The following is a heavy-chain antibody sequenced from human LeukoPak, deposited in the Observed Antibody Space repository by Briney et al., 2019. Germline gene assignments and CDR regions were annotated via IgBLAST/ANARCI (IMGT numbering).Heavy chain of an antibody. Sequence: SETLSLTCTVSGGSISSYYWNCIRQTPGKGLEWIGNIYNSGSTTYNPSLKSRVTISVDTSKNQFSLKLSSVTAADTAVYYCARTGSTVTMLYPFDHWGQGTLVTVSS. D-gene: IGHD4-17*01. V-gene: IGHV4-59*01. CDR2: IYNSGST. J-gene: IGHJ4*02. CDR1: GGSISSYY. CDR3: ARTGSTVTMLYPFDH.